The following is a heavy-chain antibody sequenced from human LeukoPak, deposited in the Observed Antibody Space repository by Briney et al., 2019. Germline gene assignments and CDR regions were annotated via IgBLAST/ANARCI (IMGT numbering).Heavy chain of an antibody. CDR2: IIPIFGTA. V-gene: IGHV1-69*13. Sequence: ASVKVSCKASGYTFTSYAMNWVRQAPGQGLEWMGGIIPIFGTANYAQKFQGRVTITADESTSTAYMELSSLRSEDTAVYYCARADRKKGFDYWGQGTLVTVSS. CDR1: GYTFTSYA. D-gene: IGHD3-22*01. CDR3: ARADRKKGFDY. J-gene: IGHJ4*02.